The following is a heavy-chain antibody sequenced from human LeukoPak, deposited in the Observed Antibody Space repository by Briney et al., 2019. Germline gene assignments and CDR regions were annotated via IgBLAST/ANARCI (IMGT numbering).Heavy chain of an antibody. V-gene: IGHV4-38-2*02. CDR1: GYSISRGYY. CDR3: ARDPRRAYDSSGYYAFDI. CDR2: IYHSGST. D-gene: IGHD3-22*01. Sequence: TSETLSLTCTVSGYSISRGYYWGWIRQPPGKGLEGIGSIYHSGSTHYNPSLKSRVTISVDTRKNQFSLKLSSVTAADTAVYYCARDPRRAYDSSGYYAFDIWGQGTMVTVSS. J-gene: IGHJ3*02.